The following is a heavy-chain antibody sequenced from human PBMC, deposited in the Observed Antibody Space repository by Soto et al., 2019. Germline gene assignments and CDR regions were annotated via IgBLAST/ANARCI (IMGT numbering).Heavy chain of an antibody. CDR1: GGTFSSYA. Sequence: QVQLVQSGAEVQKPGSSVKVSCKASGGTFSSYAISWVRQAPGQGLEWMGGIIPIFGTANYAQKFQGRVTITADQSTSTAYMEQNTVRSEYPAVYDCARGPPRGTLTQWLVTNGNCFDPCGQVHLVTVSS. CDR2: IIPIFGTA. D-gene: IGHD6-19*01. CDR3: ARGPPRGTLTQWLVTNGNCFDP. J-gene: IGHJ5*02. V-gene: IGHV1-69*01.